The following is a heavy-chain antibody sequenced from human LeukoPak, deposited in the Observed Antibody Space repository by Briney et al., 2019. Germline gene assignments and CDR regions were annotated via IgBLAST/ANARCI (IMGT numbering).Heavy chain of an antibody. D-gene: IGHD1-26*01. CDR3: ARPRSGSRRYYFDY. Sequence: ASVKVSCKASGYTFTGHYMHWVRQAPGQGLEWMGWINPNSGGTNYAQKFQGRVTMTRDTSISTAYMELSRLRSDDTAVYYCARPRSGSRRYYFDYWGQGTLVTVSS. CDR1: GYTFTGHY. V-gene: IGHV1-2*02. J-gene: IGHJ4*02. CDR2: INPNSGGT.